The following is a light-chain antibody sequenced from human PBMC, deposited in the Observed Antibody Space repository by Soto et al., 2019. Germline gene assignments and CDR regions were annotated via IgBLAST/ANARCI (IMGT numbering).Light chain of an antibody. CDR3: QQYGSSGT. CDR2: GIC. CDR1: RSVASNY. Sequence: EVVMTQSPASLSVSPGERATLSCRASRSVASNYLAWYQQKPGQAPRHLMYGICSRATGVPDRLSCSGSGTDFTVTISIQEPEDFAVYYCQQYGSSGTFGQGTMV. J-gene: IGKJ1*01. V-gene: IGKV3-20*01.